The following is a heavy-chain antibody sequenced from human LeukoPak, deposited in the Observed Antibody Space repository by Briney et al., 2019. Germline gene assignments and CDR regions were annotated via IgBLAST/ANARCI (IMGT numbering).Heavy chain of an antibody. CDR1: GISFSAHG. Sequence: PGGSLRLSCAASGISFSAHGMHRVRQAPGKGLEWVAIIRFDGSNIHYADSVKGRFTISRDNSKNTLYLQMNSLRAEDTAVYYCVRDGVGATTYFGYFDHWGQGNLVTVSS. D-gene: IGHD1-26*01. V-gene: IGHV3-33*01. J-gene: IGHJ4*02. CDR3: VRDGVGATTYFGYFDH. CDR2: IRFDGSNI.